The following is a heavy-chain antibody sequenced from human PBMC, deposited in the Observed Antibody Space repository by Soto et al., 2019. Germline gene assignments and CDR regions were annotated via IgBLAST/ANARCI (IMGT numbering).Heavy chain of an antibody. Sequence: PGGSLRLSCAVSGFICSSYDMSWVRQAPGKGLAWVSTILVAGSQHYEDSVQGRFTISRDTSKNTVFLYMNSLTAGDTAVYYCATPTATGGGAFEIYGQGTMVTVSS. J-gene: IGHJ3*02. V-gene: IGHV3-23*01. CDR1: GFICSSYD. D-gene: IGHD2-8*02. CDR3: ATPTATGGGAFEI. CDR2: ILVAGSQ.